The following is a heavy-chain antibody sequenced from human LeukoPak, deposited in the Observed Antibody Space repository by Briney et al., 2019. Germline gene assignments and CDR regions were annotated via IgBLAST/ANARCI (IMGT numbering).Heavy chain of an antibody. CDR1: GFPCSSYG. D-gene: IGHD1/OR15-1a*01. Sequence: GGSLRLSCAAAGFPCSSYGMHWVRQAPGKGLEWVAAISNDGNNKFYADSVKGRFTISRDNPKNTMNLQMNSLRAEDTAVYYCAKASYWTNLLSHMDVWGKGTTVTVSS. J-gene: IGHJ6*03. V-gene: IGHV3-30*18. CDR2: ISNDGNNK. CDR3: AKASYWTNLLSHMDV.